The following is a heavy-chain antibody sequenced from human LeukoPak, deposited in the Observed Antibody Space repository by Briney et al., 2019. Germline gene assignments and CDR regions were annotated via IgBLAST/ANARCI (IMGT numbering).Heavy chain of an antibody. J-gene: IGHJ5*01. CDR2: IDPNRGAT. V-gene: IGHV1-2*02. CDR3: AREGGSYYGTWSYASRFFWLNS. CDR1: GSTFNNYY. D-gene: IGHD3-10*01. Sequence: ASVKVSCKASGSTFNNYYVHWVRQAPGQGLEWMGWIDPNRGATNYARKFQDRVTMTRDTSINTDYMDLSRLRPNDTAVYYCAREGGSYYGTWSYASRFFWLNSWGQGTLVTVSS.